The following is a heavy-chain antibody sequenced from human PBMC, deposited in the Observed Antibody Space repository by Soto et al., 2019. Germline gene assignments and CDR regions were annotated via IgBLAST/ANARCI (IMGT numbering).Heavy chain of an antibody. D-gene: IGHD3-3*01. CDR1: GFTFSNYT. CDR3: ARDRPMVIFGGLRKHGLKDH. V-gene: IGHV3-21*01. CDR2: ISGSSSYI. Sequence: EVHLEESGGGLVKPGGSLRLSCLASGFTFSNYTMNWVRQAPGKGLEWVSSISGSSSYIYYADSLKGRCTVSRDNAKNTLYLEMNGLRVEDTAVYHCARDRPMVIFGGLRKHGLKDHWGQGTLITVSS. J-gene: IGHJ4*02.